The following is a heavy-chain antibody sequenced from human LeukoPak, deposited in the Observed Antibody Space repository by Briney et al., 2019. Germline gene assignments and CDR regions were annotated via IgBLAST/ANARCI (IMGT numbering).Heavy chain of an antibody. J-gene: IGHJ4*02. CDR3: AKARIGYCTTSSCYYFDN. V-gene: IGHV3-30*02. CDR1: TLSLGPSG. CDR2: VQYDGNNK. D-gene: IGHD2-8*01. Sequence: HPGGSLRLSCAASTLSLGPSGMHWVRQAPGKGLEWVAFVQYDGNNKYYADSVKGRFNDSRDNSKNTLYLQIDSLRVEDTAVYYCAKARIGYCTTSSCYYFDNWGQGTLVTVAS.